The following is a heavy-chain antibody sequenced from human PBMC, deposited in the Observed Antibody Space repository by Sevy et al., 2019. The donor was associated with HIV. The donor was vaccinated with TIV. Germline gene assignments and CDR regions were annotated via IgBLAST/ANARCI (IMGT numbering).Heavy chain of an antibody. D-gene: IGHD2-2*01. CDR1: GGSFGGYY. V-gene: IGHV4-34*01. CDR3: ARFLPSHWVDP. Sequence: SETLSLTCSVYGGSFGGYYWSWIRQPPGKGLEWIGEINHSGSANYNPSLKSRVIISVDTSKNQFSLKLSSVTAADTAVYYCARFLPSHWVDPWGQGTLVTVSS. CDR2: INHSGSA. J-gene: IGHJ5*02.